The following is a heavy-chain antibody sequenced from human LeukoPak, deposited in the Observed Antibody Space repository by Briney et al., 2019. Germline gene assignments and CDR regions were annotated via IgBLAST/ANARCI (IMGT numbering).Heavy chain of an antibody. V-gene: IGHV1-2*02. Sequence: GASVKVSCKASGYTFTGYYMHWVRQAPRQGLEWMGWINPNSGGTNYAQKFQGRVTMTRDTSISTAYMELSRLRSDDTAVYYCAREWILGYSYGYYWGQGTLVTVPS. CDR1: GYTFTGYY. J-gene: IGHJ4*02. D-gene: IGHD5-18*01. CDR3: AREWILGYSYGYY. CDR2: INPNSGGT.